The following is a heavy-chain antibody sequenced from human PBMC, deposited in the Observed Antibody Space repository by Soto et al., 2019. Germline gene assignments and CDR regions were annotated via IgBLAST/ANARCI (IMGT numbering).Heavy chain of an antibody. Sequence: QVQLVQSGAEVKKPGSSVKVSCKASGGTFSSYAISWVRQAPGQGLEWMGGIIPIFGTANYAQKFQGRVTITADESTSKAYMELSSLRSEDTAVYYCAGGAKYYYDSSDWFDPWGQGTLVTVSS. CDR2: IIPIFGTA. CDR1: GGTFSSYA. J-gene: IGHJ5*02. V-gene: IGHV1-69*12. CDR3: AGGAKYYYDSSDWFDP. D-gene: IGHD3-22*01.